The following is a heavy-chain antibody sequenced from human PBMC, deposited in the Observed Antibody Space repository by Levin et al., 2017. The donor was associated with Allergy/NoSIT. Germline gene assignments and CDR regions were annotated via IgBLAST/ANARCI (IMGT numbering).Heavy chain of an antibody. V-gene: IGHV1-69*06. CDR1: GGTFSSYA. J-gene: IGHJ4*02. D-gene: IGHD5-12*01. Sequence: SVKVSCKASGGTFSSYAISWVRQAPGQGLEWMGGIIPIFGTANYAQKFQGRVTITADKSTSTAYMELSSLRSEDTAVYYCASALVATASFDYWGQGTLVTVSS. CDR3: ASALVATASFDY. CDR2: IIPIFGTA.